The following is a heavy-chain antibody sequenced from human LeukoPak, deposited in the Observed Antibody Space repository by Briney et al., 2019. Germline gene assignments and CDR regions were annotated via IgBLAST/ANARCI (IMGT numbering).Heavy chain of an antibody. D-gene: IGHD6-13*01. J-gene: IGHJ6*02. CDR1: GFTFSSYE. V-gene: IGHV3-48*03. Sequence: PGGSLRLSCAASGFTFSSYEMNWVRQAPGKGLEWVSYISSSGSTIYYADSVKGRFTISRDNAKNSLYLQMNSLRAEDTAVYYCAKDTFAGGGSWTGGYYGMDVWGQGTTVTVSS. CDR2: ISSSGSTI. CDR3: AKDTFAGGGSWTGGYYGMDV.